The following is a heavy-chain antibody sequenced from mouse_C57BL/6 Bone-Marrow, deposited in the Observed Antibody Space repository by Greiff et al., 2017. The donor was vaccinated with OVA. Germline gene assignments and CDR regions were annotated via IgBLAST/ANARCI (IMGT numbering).Heavy chain of an antibody. D-gene: IGHD1-1*01. CDR1: GYSFTGYY. Sequence: EVQLQQSGPELVKPGASVKISCKASGYSFTGYYMNWVKQSPEKSLEWIGEINPSTGGTTYNQKFKAKATLTVDKSSSTAYMQLKSLTSEDSAVYYCARYRTTVAVPYAMDYWGQGTSVTVSS. CDR2: INPSTGGT. CDR3: ARYRTTVAVPYAMDY. V-gene: IGHV1-42*01. J-gene: IGHJ4*01.